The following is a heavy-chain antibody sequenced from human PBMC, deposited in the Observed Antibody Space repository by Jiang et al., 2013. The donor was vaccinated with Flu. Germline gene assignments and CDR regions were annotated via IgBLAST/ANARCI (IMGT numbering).Heavy chain of an antibody. CDR3: ARDLTSGHSYVTFDF. CDR1: GGTFSSYG. V-gene: IGHV1-69*04. CDR2: IIPILNVV. Sequence: SGAEVKKPGSSVKVSCRASGGTFSSYGFSWVRQAPGQGLEWMGDIIPILNVVNYAQKFQGRVTITADKSTITAYMELGSLRPEDTAVYYCARDLTSGHSYVTFDFWGQGTLVTVSS. D-gene: IGHD5-18*01. J-gene: IGHJ4*02.